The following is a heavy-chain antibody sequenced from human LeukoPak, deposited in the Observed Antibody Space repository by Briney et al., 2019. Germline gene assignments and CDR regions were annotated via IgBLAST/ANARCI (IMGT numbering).Heavy chain of an antibody. CDR3: ARGGYSYGRMFDP. J-gene: IGHJ5*02. V-gene: IGHV3-13*01. Sequence: GSLRLSCAASGFTFSSYDMHWVRQATGKGLEWVSAIGTAGDTYYPGSVKGRFTISRENAKNSLYLQMNSLRAGDTAVYYCARGGYSYGRMFDPWGQGTLVTVSS. CDR2: IGTAGDT. D-gene: IGHD5-18*01. CDR1: GFTFSSYD.